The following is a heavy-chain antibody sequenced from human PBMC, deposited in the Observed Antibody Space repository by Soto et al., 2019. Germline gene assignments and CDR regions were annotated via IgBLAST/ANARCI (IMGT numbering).Heavy chain of an antibody. D-gene: IGHD1-1*01. Sequence: SSETLSLTCTVSDGSISSYYWSWIRQPPGKGLEWIGYIYYSGSTNYNPSLKSRVTISVDTSKNQFSLKLSSVTAADTAVYYFAKDKRHIQGSCYFDYWGQGTLVTVSS. J-gene: IGHJ4*02. CDR3: AKDKRHIQGSCYFDY. CDR1: DGSISSYY. V-gene: IGHV4-59*01. CDR2: IYYSGST.